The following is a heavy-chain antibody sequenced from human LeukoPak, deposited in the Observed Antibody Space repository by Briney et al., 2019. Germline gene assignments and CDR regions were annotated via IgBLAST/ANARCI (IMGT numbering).Heavy chain of an antibody. CDR1: GFTVSSNY. CDR3: ARNLPDSSGQKKNYFDY. J-gene: IGHJ4*02. Sequence: GGSLRLSCVASGFTVSSNYMSWVRQAPGKGLEWVSTIYSGGFTYYADSVKGRFSISRDNSKNTLYLQMNSLRAEDTAVYYCARNLPDSSGQKKNYFDYRGQGTLVTVSS. D-gene: IGHD3-22*01. CDR2: IYSGGFT. V-gene: IGHV3-66*01.